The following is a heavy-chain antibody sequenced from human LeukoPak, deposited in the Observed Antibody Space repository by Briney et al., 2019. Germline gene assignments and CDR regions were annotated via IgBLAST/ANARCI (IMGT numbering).Heavy chain of an antibody. CDR3: ARETETTSTPFDY. J-gene: IGHJ4*02. D-gene: IGHD1-7*01. Sequence: SETLSLTCTVSGGSISSYYRSWIRQPPGKGLEWIGYINYSGSTNYNPSLKSRVTISVDTSKNQFSLKLTSVTAADTAVYYCARETETTSTPFDYWGQGTLVTVSS. V-gene: IGHV4-59*01. CDR2: INYSGST. CDR1: GGSISSYY.